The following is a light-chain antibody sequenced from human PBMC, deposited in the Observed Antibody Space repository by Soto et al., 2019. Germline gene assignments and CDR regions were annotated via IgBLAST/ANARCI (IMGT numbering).Light chain of an antibody. CDR2: WAS. CDR3: QQYYTRIT. CDR1: ESVLYSSDKKNY. Sequence: DTVMTQSPDSLAVSLGERATIKCKSTESVLYSSDKKNYLAWYQQKPGQPPKLLIYWASIRESGVPERFSGSGSGTDFTLTISSLQAEDVAFYFCQQYYTRITFGQGTRLEIK. V-gene: IGKV4-1*01. J-gene: IGKJ5*01.